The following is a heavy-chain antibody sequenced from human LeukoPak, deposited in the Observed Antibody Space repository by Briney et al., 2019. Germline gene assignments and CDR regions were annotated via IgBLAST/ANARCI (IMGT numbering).Heavy chain of an antibody. D-gene: IGHD6-19*01. CDR1: GYIFTGYC. CDR2: INPNSGGT. V-gene: IGHV1-2*02. J-gene: IGHJ5*02. Sequence: ASVKVSCKASGYIFTGYCMHWVRQAPGQGLEWMGWINPNSGGTVYAQKFQGRVTMTRDMSISTAYMALNRLKPDDPAMYYCARGRGGCGGSNWFDPWGQGTLVTVSS. CDR3: ARGRGGCGGSNWFDP.